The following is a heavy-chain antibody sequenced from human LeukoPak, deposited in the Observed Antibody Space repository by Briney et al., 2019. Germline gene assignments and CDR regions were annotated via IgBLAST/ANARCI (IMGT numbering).Heavy chain of an antibody. D-gene: IGHD3-10*01. V-gene: IGHV3-9*01. CDR1: GFMFDDYP. J-gene: IGHJ4*02. CDR3: EKDMTRNYYGSGSYYY. Sequence: GRSLRLSCAASGFMFDDYPMLWVRQATGKGLEWVSRIGWNSGSIGYADFVKGRFTIFRDNAKNSLYLQMNSLRGEDTALYYCEKDMTRNYYGSGSYYYWGQGTLVTVSS. CDR2: IGWNSGSI.